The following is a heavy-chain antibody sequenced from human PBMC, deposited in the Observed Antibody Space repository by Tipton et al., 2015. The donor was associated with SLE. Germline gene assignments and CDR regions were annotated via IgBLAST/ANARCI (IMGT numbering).Heavy chain of an antibody. CDR3: TRDRGGSNLDAFDI. CDR2: IYHSGNT. V-gene: IGHV4-31*03. Sequence: TLSLTCSVSGGSISSGGYFWSWIRQHPGKGLEWIGYIYHSGNTYYNPSLKSRLTISVDTSKNQFSLQLTSVTAADTAVYYCTRDRGGSNLDAFDIWGQGTMVTVSS. J-gene: IGHJ3*02. D-gene: IGHD5-24*01. CDR1: GGSISSGGYF.